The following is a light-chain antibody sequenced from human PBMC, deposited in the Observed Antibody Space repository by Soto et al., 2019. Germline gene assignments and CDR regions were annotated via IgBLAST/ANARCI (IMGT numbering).Light chain of an antibody. Sequence: SVLPQPASLSGSPGLSITISCTGTSSDVGSYNLVSWYQQHPGKAPKLIIYEVNKGPSGVSNRFSGSKSGNTASLTISGLQTEDEADYYCCSYAPSSALFGTGTKVTVL. CDR3: CSYAPSSAL. CDR1: SSDVGSYNL. CDR2: EVN. V-gene: IGLV2-23*02. J-gene: IGLJ1*01.